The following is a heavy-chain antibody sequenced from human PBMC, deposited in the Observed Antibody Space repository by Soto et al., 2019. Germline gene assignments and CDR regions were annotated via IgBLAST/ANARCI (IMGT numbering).Heavy chain of an antibody. D-gene: IGHD3-10*01. Sequence: SETLSLTCAVYGGSFSGYYWSWIRQPPGKGLEWIGSIYYSGSTYYNPSLKSRVTISVDTSKNQFSLKLSSVTAADTAVYYCASHMVRGVPFGYWGQGTLVTVSS. CDR2: IYYSGST. V-gene: IGHV4-34*01. CDR1: GGSFSGYY. J-gene: IGHJ4*02. CDR3: ASHMVRGVPFGY.